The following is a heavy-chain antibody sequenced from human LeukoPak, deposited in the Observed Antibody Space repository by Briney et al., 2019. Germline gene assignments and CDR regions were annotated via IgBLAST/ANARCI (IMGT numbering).Heavy chain of an antibody. D-gene: IGHD3-9*01. V-gene: IGHV4-34*01. CDR3: ARDKLRYFDWLSSYYYYGMDV. CDR2: INHSGST. CDR1: GGSFSGYY. Sequence: PSETLSLTCAVYGGSFSGYYWSWIRQPPGKGLEWIGEINHSGSTNYNPSLKSRVTISVDTSKNQFSLKLSSVTAADTAVYYCARDKLRYFDWLSSYYYYGMDVWGQGTTVTVSS. J-gene: IGHJ6*02.